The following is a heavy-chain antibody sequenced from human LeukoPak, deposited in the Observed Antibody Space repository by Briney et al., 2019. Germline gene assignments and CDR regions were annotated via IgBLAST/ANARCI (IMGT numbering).Heavy chain of an antibody. V-gene: IGHV3-23*01. J-gene: IGHJ3*02. Sequence: GGSLRLSCAASGFTFNNYAINWVRQAPGKGLEWVSSISGGGETTYYADSAKGRFTISRDNAKNSLYLQMNSLRDEDTALYYCARESGFAFHIWGQGTVVTVSS. CDR3: ARESGFAFHI. CDR1: GFTFNNYA. D-gene: IGHD3-3*01. CDR2: ISGGGETT.